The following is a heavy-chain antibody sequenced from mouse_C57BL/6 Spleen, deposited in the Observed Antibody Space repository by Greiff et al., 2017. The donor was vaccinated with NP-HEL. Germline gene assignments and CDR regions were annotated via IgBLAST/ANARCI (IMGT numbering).Heavy chain of an antibody. V-gene: IGHV1-15*01. CDR1: GYTFTDYE. J-gene: IGHJ1*03. D-gene: IGHD3-3*01. Sequence: QVHVKQSGAELVRPGASVTLSCKASGYTFTDYEMHWVKQTPVHGLEWIGAIDPETGGTAYNQKFKGKAILTADKSSSTAYMELRSLTSEDSAVYYCTREGTYVWGTGTTVTVSS. CDR2: IDPETGGT. CDR3: TREGTYV.